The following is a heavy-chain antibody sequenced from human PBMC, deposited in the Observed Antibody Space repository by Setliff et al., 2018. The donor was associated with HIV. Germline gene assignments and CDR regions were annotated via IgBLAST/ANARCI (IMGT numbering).Heavy chain of an antibody. CDR3: ARRPIKGYGPFDS. D-gene: IGHD2-15*01. J-gene: IGHJ4*02. CDR2: VYYTGST. V-gene: IGHV4-34*01. CDR1: GGSLSASY. Sequence: PSETLSLTCAVHGGSLSASYWNWIRQPPGKALEWLGIVYYTGSTNYNPSLKSRVAMSVDTSRNQFSLKLTSVTAADTAVYYCARRPIKGYGPFDSWGPGTLVTVS.